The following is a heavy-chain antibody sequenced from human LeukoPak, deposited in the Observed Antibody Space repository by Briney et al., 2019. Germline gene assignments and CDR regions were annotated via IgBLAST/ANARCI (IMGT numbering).Heavy chain of an antibody. V-gene: IGHV5-51*01. J-gene: IGHJ3*02. CDR1: GYIFTTYW. CDR3: ARRYCSSTSCYEAFDI. CDR2: IYPGDSET. D-gene: IGHD2-2*01. Sequence: GESLKISCKGSGYIFTTYWIGWVRQMPGKGLEWMGIIYPGDSETRYSPSFQGLVTISADKSISTAYLQWSSLKASDTAMYYCARRYCSSTSCYEAFDIWGQGTMVTVSS.